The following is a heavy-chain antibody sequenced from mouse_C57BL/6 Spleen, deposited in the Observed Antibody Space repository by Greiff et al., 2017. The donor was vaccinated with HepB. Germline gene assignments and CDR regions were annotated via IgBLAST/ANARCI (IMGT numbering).Heavy chain of an antibody. J-gene: IGHJ3*01. Sequence: EVKLVESGGGLVKPGGSLKLSCAASGFTFSSYAMSWVRQTPEKRLEWVATISDGGSYTYYPDNVKGRFTISRDNAKNNLYLQMSHLKSEDTAMYYCARDRGLRGGFAYWGQGTLVTVSA. CDR1: GFTFSSYA. D-gene: IGHD2-4*01. CDR3: ARDRGLRGGFAY. V-gene: IGHV5-4*01. CDR2: ISDGGSYT.